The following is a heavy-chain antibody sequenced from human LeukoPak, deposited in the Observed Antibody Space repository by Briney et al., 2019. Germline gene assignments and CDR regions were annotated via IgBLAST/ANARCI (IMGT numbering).Heavy chain of an antibody. CDR3: ARDRGGYYDSSGRVVLYYFDY. J-gene: IGHJ4*02. CDR1: GFTLSDYS. V-gene: IGHV3-21*01. D-gene: IGHD3-22*01. CDR2: ISSSSTYI. Sequence: GGSLRLSCAASGFTLSDYSMNWVRQAPGKGLEWVSSISSSSTYIYYADSVKGRFTISRDNAKNSLYLQMNSLRAEDTAVYYCARDRGGYYDSSGRVVLYYFDYWGQGTLVTVSS.